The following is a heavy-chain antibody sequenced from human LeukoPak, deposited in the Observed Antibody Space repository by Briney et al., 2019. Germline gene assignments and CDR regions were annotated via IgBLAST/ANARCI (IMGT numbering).Heavy chain of an antibody. V-gene: IGHV3-9*01. Sequence: GGSLRLSCAATGFTFDDYAMHWVRRAPGKGLEWVSGISWNSGSIGYADSVKGRFTISRDNAKNSLYLQMNSLRAEDTALYYCAKDLTYSSSSGFDYWGQGTLVTVSS. CDR1: GFTFDDYA. J-gene: IGHJ4*02. CDR3: AKDLTYSSSSGFDY. D-gene: IGHD6-6*01. CDR2: ISWNSGSI.